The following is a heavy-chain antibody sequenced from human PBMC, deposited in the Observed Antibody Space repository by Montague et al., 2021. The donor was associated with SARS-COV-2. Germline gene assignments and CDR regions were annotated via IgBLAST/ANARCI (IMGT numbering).Heavy chain of an antibody. J-gene: IGHJ4*02. CDR2: ISSSSSTI. V-gene: IGHV3-48*02. CDR1: GFTFSTYN. CDR3: ARKGSIGAPFDY. D-gene: IGHD6-6*01. Sequence: SLRLSCAVSGFTFSTYNMNWVRQAPGKGLEWVSYISSSSSTIYYADSVKGRLTISRDNAKNSLFLQMNSLRDDDTAVYYCARKGSIGAPFDYWGQGTLVTVSS.